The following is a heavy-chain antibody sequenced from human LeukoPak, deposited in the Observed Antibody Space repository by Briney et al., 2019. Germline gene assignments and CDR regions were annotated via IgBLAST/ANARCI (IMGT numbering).Heavy chain of an antibody. D-gene: IGHD2-2*02. V-gene: IGHV1-69*13. CDR2: IIPILGTA. CDR1: GGTFSSYA. CDR3: ARGEGIVVVPAAISPWNY. Sequence: SVKVSCKASGGTFSSYAISWVRQAPGQGLEWMGGIIPILGTANYAQKFQGRVTITADESTSTAYMELSSLRSEDTAVYYCARGEGIVVVPAAISPWNYWGQGTLVTVSS. J-gene: IGHJ4*02.